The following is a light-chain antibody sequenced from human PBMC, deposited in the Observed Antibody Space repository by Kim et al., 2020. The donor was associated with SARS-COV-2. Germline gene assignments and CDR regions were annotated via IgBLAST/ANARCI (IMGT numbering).Light chain of an antibody. CDR1: QSFRGNY. CDR2: GAS. Sequence: SPGERVTLSCKASQSFRGNYLAWYQQKPGQAPRLLIHGASNRASGIPDRFSGSGSGTDFTLSISRLEPEDFALYYCQQYGISPWTFGQGTKVDIK. J-gene: IGKJ1*01. CDR3: QQYGISPWT. V-gene: IGKV3-20*01.